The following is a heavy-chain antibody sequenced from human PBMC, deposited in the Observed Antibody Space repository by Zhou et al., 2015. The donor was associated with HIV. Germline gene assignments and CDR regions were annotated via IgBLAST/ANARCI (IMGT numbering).Heavy chain of an antibody. Sequence: QVQLVQSGVEVKKPGASVKVSCKASGYTFTTYGISWVRLAPGQGLEWMGRISGYNGYTHYAQNFQGRLTMTTDTSTGTAYMQLRSLRSDDTAVYYCARDYYGDYDGVLDYWGRGNPWSPSPQ. D-gene: IGHD4-17*01. CDR1: GYTFTTYG. J-gene: IGHJ4*02. V-gene: IGHV1-18*01. CDR2: ISGYNGYT. CDR3: ARDYYGDYDGVLDY.